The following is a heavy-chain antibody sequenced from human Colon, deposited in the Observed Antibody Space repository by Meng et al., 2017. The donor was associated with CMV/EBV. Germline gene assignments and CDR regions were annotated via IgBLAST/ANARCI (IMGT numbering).Heavy chain of an antibody. CDR3: ARQPVGENGADLS. V-gene: IGHV4-39*01. CDR1: GGSISTSSHY. Sequence: VSGGSISTSSHYWGWIRQPPGKELEWIGSLYYGVSNYYNPSLKSRVTISVDTSKNQFSLKLSSVTAADTAVYYCARQPVGENGADLSWGQGTMVTVSS. J-gene: IGHJ5*02. CDR2: LYYGVSN. D-gene: IGHD2-21*01.